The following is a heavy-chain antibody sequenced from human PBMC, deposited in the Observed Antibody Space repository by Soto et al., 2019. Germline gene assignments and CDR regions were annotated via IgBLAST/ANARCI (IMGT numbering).Heavy chain of an antibody. CDR1: GFTFSSYS. CDR2: ISSSSSYI. D-gene: IGHD3-3*01. CDR3: ARDEWVGFWCGYYTDGY. Sequence: EVQLVESGGGLVKPGGSLRLSCAASGFTFSSYSMNWVRQAPGKGLEWVSSISSSSSYIYYADSVKGRFTISRDNAKNSLYLQMNSLRAEDTAVYYCARDEWVGFWCGYYTDGYWGQGTLVTVSS. V-gene: IGHV3-21*01. J-gene: IGHJ4*02.